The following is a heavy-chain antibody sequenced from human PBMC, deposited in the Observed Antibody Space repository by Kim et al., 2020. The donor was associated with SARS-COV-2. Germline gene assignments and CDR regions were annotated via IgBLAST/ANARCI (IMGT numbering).Heavy chain of an antibody. D-gene: IGHD4-17*01. CDR3: ARVKTTVTTKAPYYYYGMDV. CDR1: GGSFSGYY. J-gene: IGHJ6*02. V-gene: IGHV4-34*01. CDR2: INHSGST. Sequence: SETLSLTCAVYGGSFSGYYWSWIRQPPGKGLEWIGEINHSGSTNYNPSLKSRVTISVDTSKNQFSLKLSSVTAADTAVYYCARVKTTVTTKAPYYYYGMDVWGQGTTVTVSS.